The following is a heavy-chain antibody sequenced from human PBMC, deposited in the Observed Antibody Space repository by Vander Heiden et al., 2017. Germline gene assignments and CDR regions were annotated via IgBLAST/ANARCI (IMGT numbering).Heavy chain of an antibody. CDR1: GATHPTSW. D-gene: IGHD3-22*01. CDR2: VHPGDSDT. J-gene: IGHJ5*02. V-gene: IGHV5-51*01. Sequence: EVQLVQSAAELNTPVQSLPISCNLSGATHPTSWIGWLRQTPGKALEGVGIVHPGDSDTRYSPSCQGQVTLSADKATRAAYLQWNSLKAADTGIYYCARQTMSRKVGWFDPWGQGTLVTVSS. CDR3: ARQTMSRKVGWFDP.